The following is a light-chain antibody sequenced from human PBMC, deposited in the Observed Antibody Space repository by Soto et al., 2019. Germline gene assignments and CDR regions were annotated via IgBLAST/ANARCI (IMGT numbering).Light chain of an antibody. V-gene: IGKV3-20*01. CDR3: QQYGTSPRT. CDR1: QSVRSTH. Sequence: ESVLTQSNGTLSFSPGERATLSCRASQSVRSTHLAWYQLKPGQAPRLFIYGASSRATGIPDRFSGSGSGTDFTLTISRLEPEDFAVYICQQYGTSPRTFGQGTRLEIK. CDR2: GAS. J-gene: IGKJ5*01.